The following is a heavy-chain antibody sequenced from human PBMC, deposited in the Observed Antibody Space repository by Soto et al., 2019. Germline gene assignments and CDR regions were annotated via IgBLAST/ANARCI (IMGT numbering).Heavy chain of an antibody. CDR3: ARGEESVGSPPSGFHP. CDR2: IKQDGSEK. J-gene: IGHJ5*02. V-gene: IGHV3-7*03. CDR1: GFTFGKYW. D-gene: IGHD3-10*01. Sequence: GGSLRLSCVGSGFTFGKYWMDWLRQTPGKGLEWVANIKQDGSEKFYVDSVRGRFTISRDNAKSSVYLEMNRLRDEDTGVYYCARGEESVGSPPSGFHPWGQGVQVTVSS.